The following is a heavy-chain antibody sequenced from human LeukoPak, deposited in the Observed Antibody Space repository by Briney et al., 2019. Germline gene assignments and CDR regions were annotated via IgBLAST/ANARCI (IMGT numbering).Heavy chain of an antibody. Sequence: PGRSLRLSCAASGFTFSSYGMHWVRQAPGKGLEWVAVISYDGSNKYYADSVKGRFTISRDNSKNTLYLQMNSLRAEDTAVYYCARDQAVPAAMYWYFDLWGRGTLVTVSS. D-gene: IGHD2-2*01. V-gene: IGHV3-30*03. J-gene: IGHJ2*01. CDR2: ISYDGSNK. CDR1: GFTFSSYG. CDR3: ARDQAVPAAMYWYFDL.